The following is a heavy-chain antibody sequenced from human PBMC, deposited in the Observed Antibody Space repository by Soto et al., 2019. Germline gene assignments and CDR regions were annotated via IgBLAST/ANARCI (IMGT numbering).Heavy chain of an antibody. J-gene: IGHJ5*02. CDR1: GGSISSSSYY. CDR3: ARQGSWSLTSNWFDP. D-gene: IGHD3-3*01. Sequence: PSETPSLTCTVSGGSISSSSYYWGWIRQPPGKGLEWIGSIYYSGSTYYNPSLKSRVTISVDTSKNQFSLKLSSVTAADTAVYYCARQGSWSLTSNWFDPWGQGTLVTVSS. CDR2: IYYSGST. V-gene: IGHV4-39*01.